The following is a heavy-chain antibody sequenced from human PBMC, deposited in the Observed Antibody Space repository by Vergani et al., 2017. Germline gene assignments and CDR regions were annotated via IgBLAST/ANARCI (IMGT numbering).Heavy chain of an antibody. Sequence: QVQLVQSGAEVKKPGASVKVSCKASGSTFTGYYMHWVRQAPGQGLEWMGWINPNSGGTNYAQKFQGRVTITRDTSASTAYMELSSLRSEGTAVYYCAGDLSSGWYGEYCQHWGQAPWSPSPQ. D-gene: IGHD6-19*01. CDR1: GSTFTGYY. CDR3: AGDLSSGWYGEYCQH. V-gene: IGHV1-2*02. J-gene: IGHJ1*01. CDR2: INPNSGGT.